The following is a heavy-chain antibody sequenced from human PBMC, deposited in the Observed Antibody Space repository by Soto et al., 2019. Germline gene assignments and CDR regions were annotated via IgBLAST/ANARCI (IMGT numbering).Heavy chain of an antibody. D-gene: IGHD5-18*01. CDR2: IYSGGST. V-gene: IGHV3-53*01. Sequence: GGSMRLSCAASGFNVSSNYMSWVRQAPGKGLEWVSVIYSGGSTYYADSVKGRFTISRDNSKNTLYLQMNSLRAEDTAVYYCARGYSYGSPYYFDYWGQGTLVTVSS. CDR1: GFNVSSNY. J-gene: IGHJ4*02. CDR3: ARGYSYGSPYYFDY.